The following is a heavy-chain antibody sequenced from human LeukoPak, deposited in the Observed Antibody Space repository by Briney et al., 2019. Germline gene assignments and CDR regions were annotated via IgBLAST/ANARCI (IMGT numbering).Heavy chain of an antibody. J-gene: IGHJ4*02. V-gene: IGHV3-30*01. CDR3: ARDESLDY. CDR2: ISYDGNQN. Sequence: GRSLRLSCAASGFTFSRYAMHWVRQAPGKGLEWMAVISYDGNQNYYADSVKGRFTISRDSSKSTLYLQMNSLRVDDTAVYYCARDESLDYWGQGTLVTVSS. CDR1: GFTFSRYA.